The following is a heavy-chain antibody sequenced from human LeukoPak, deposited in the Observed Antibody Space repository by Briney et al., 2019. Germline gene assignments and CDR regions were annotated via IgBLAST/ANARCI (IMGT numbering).Heavy chain of an antibody. CDR1: GFTFSDYY. V-gene: IGHV3-11*01. CDR3: ARDEGRYDSSGYDH. D-gene: IGHD3-22*01. J-gene: IGHJ4*02. Sequence: TGGSLRLSCAASGFTFSDYYMSWIRQAPGKGLEWVSYISSSGSTIYYADSVKGRFTISRDNAKNSLYLQMNSLRAEDTAVYYCARDEGRYDSSGYDHWGQGTLVTVSS. CDR2: ISSSGSTI.